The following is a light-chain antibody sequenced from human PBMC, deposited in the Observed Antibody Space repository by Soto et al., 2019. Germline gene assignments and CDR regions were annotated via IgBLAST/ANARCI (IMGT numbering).Light chain of an antibody. J-gene: IGKJ4*01. CDR3: QQSYSTPLT. V-gene: IGKV1-39*01. CDR1: QTISNY. CDR2: AAS. Sequence: DIQVTQSPSSLSASVGDRVTITCRASQTISNYLKWYQQKPGKAPKLLIYAASSLQSGVPSRFSGSGSGTDFTLTISSLQPEDFATYYCQQSYSTPLTFGGGTKVDIK.